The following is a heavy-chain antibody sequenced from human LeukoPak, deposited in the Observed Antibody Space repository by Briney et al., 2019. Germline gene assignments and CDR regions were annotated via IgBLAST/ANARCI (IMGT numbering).Heavy chain of an antibody. Sequence: PGGSLTLSCSASGFIFRSYSMNWVRQTPGKGLEWISYISWSSNTIYYPDSEKGRFTISRDTGKNILYLQMNSRGAEDTAVYFCARRDYLDVWGKGTTVIVSS. V-gene: IGHV3-48*01. CDR2: ISWSSNTI. CDR3: ARRDYLDV. J-gene: IGHJ6*03. CDR1: GFIFRSYS. D-gene: IGHD3-22*01.